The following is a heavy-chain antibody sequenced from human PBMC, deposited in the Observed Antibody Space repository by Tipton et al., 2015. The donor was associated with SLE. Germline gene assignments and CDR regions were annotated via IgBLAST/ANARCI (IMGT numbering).Heavy chain of an antibody. J-gene: IGHJ5*02. D-gene: IGHD6-13*01. Sequence: GSLRLSCAASGFTFSSYEMNWVRQAPGKGLEWVSYISSSGSTIYYADSVKGRFTISRDNAKNSLYLQMNSLRAEDTAVYYCARAFESSSWFNWFDPWGQGTLVTVSS. V-gene: IGHV3-48*03. CDR1: GFTFSSYE. CDR3: ARAFESSSWFNWFDP. CDR2: ISSSGSTI.